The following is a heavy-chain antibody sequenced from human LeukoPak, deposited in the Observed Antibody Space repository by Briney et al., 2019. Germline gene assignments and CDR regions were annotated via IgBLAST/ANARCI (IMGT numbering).Heavy chain of an antibody. J-gene: IGHJ4*02. CDR1: GGSFSGYY. CDR2: IYTSGST. Sequence: SETLSLTCAVYGGSFSGYYWSWIRQPAGKGLEWIGRIYTSGSTNYNPSLKSRVTMSVDTSKNQFSLKLSSVTAADTAVYYCARDLYSGYDYGSDYWGQGTLVTVSS. D-gene: IGHD5-12*01. CDR3: ARDLYSGYDYGSDY. V-gene: IGHV4-4*07.